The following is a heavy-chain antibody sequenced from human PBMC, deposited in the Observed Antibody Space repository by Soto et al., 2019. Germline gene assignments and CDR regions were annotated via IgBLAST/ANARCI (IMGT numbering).Heavy chain of an antibody. CDR2: ISGSGGST. CDR3: AKDLFAFGTIGVVAPTSASGMDV. D-gene: IGHD2-15*01. V-gene: IGHV3-23*01. J-gene: IGHJ6*02. Sequence: GGSLRLSCAASGFTFSSYAMSWVRQAPGKGLEWVSAISGSGGSTYYADPVKGRFTISRDNSTNTLYLQMNSLRAEATAAYYCAKDLFAFGTIGVVAPTSASGMDVWGQGTTVTVSS. CDR1: GFTFSSYA.